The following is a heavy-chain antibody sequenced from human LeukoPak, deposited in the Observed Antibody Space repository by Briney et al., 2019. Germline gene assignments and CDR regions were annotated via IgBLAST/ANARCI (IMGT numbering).Heavy chain of an antibody. Sequence: SETLSLTCTVSGXSISSYYGSWIRQPPGKGLEWIGYIYYSGSTNYNPSLKSRVTISIDTSKNQFSLNLSSVTAADTAVYYCARGASGYSYGWGQGTLVTVSS. J-gene: IGHJ4*02. V-gene: IGHV4-59*01. CDR1: GXSISSYY. CDR3: ARGASGYSYG. D-gene: IGHD5-18*01. CDR2: IYYSGST.